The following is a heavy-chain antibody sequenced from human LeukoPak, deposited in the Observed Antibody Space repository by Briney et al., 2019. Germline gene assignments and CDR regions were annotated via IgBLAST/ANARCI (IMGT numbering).Heavy chain of an antibody. Sequence: ASVKVSCKASGYTFTSYGISWVRQAPGQGLEWMGWISAYNGNTNYAQKLQGRVTMTTDTSTSTAYMELRSLRSDDTAVYYCARDYAALLWFGESNFDYWGQGTLVTVSS. D-gene: IGHD3-10*01. CDR1: GYTFTSYG. J-gene: IGHJ4*02. CDR3: ARDYAALLWFGESNFDY. CDR2: ISAYNGNT. V-gene: IGHV1-18*01.